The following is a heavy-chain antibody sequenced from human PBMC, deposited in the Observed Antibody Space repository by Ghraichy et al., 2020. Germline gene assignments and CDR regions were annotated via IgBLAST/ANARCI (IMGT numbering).Heavy chain of an antibody. V-gene: IGHV4-34*01. CDR1: GGSFSGYY. CDR2: INHSGST. Sequence: ETLSLTCAVYGGSFSGYYWSWIRQPPGKGLEWIGEINHSGSTNYNPSLKSRVTISVDTSKNQFSLKLSSVTVADTAVYYCARGRRDFWSGYYVFDYWGQGTLVTVSS. J-gene: IGHJ4*02. D-gene: IGHD3-3*01. CDR3: ARGRRDFWSGYYVFDY.